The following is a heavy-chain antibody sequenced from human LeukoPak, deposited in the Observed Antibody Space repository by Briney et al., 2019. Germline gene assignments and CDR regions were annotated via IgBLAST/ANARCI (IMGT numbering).Heavy chain of an antibody. CDR1: GFTVSSNF. CDR2: ISKDGSDK. V-gene: IGHV3-30-3*01. CDR3: ARDYWWNYDY. D-gene: IGHD1-7*01. J-gene: IGHJ4*02. Sequence: GSLRLSCAASGFTVSSNFMSWFRQAPGKGLEWVAVISKDGSDKYYPGSVRGRFTISRDNSKNTIYLQMDSLRAEDTAIYYCARDYWWNYDYWGQGTLVTVSS.